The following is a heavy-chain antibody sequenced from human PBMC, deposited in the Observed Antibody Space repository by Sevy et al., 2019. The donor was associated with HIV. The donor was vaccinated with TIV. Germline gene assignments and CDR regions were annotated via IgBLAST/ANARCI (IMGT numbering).Heavy chain of an antibody. CDR2: IIPIFGTA. CDR3: ASVAFSDYDFWSGYHRYYYYYGMDV. D-gene: IGHD3-3*01. J-gene: IGHJ6*02. Sequence: ASVKVSCKASGGTFSSYAISWVRQAPGQGLEWMGGIIPIFGTANYAQKFQGRVTITADESTSTAYMELSSLRSEDTAVYYCASVAFSDYDFWSGYHRYYYYYGMDVWGQGTTVTVSS. V-gene: IGHV1-69*13. CDR1: GGTFSSYA.